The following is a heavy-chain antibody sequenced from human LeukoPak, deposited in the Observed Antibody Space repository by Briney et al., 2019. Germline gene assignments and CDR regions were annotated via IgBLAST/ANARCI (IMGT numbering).Heavy chain of an antibody. J-gene: IGHJ4*02. V-gene: IGHV4-39*07. CDR2: IYYSGST. CDR1: GGSISSSSYY. CDR3: ARDLRGFDY. Sequence: SETLSLTCTVSGGSISSSSYYWGWIRQPRGKGLEWIGSIYYSGSTYYNPSLKSRVTISVDTSKNQFSLKLSSVTAADTAVYYCARDLRGFDYWGQGTLVTVSS.